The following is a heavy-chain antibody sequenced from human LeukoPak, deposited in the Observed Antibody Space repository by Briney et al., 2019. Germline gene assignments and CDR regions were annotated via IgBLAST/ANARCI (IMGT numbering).Heavy chain of an antibody. J-gene: IGHJ4*02. V-gene: IGHV3-7*03. CDR1: GFTFSNYW. D-gene: IGHD3-10*01. CDR2: IKQDGSEK. CDR3: AKGAGSGSYYNLHDHFDY. Sequence: GGSLRLSCAASGFTFSNYWMSWVRQTPGKGLEWVANIKQDGSEKYYVDSVKGRFTISRDNSKNTLYLQMNSLRAEDTAVYYCAKGAGSGSYYNLHDHFDYWGQGTLVTVSS.